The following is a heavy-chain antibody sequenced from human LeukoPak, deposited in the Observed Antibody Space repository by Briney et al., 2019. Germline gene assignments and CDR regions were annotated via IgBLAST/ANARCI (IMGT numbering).Heavy chain of an antibody. CDR2: IYYSGST. J-gene: IGHJ6*02. Sequence: SETLSLTCTVSGGSISSYYWSWIRQPPGKGLEWIGYIYYSGSTNYIPSLKSRVTISVDTSKNQFSLKLSSVTAADTAVYYCARGAGIYYYYGMDVWGQGTTVTVSS. CDR1: GGSISSYY. CDR3: ARGAGIYYYYGMDV. V-gene: IGHV4-59*01.